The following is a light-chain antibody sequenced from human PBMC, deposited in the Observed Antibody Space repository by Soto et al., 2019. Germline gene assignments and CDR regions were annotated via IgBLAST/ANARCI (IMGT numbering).Light chain of an antibody. CDR1: QSISTY. CDR2: AAS. Sequence: DIQMTQSPSSVSACVGDRVASTCRASQSISTYLNWYQQKPGKAPKLLMHAASSLDRGVPSRFSGSGSGTEFTLTISSLQPDDFATYYCQQYNSYSITFGQGTRLEIK. J-gene: IGKJ5*01. V-gene: IGKV1-5*01. CDR3: QQYNSYSIT.